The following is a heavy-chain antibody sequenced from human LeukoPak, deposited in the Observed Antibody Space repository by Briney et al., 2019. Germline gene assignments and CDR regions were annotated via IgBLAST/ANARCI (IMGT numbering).Heavy chain of an antibody. J-gene: IGHJ4*02. V-gene: IGHV3-48*01. CDR3: ARGPTYYESSGQVPFDY. Sequence: GGSLRLSCAASEFTFNTYTMNWVRQAPGKGLEWVSYISGSSGIIDYADSVRGRFTISRDNAKNSLYLQMNSLRAEDTAVYYCARGPTYYESSGQVPFDYWGQGTLVTVSS. D-gene: IGHD3-22*01. CDR2: ISGSSGII. CDR1: EFTFNTYT.